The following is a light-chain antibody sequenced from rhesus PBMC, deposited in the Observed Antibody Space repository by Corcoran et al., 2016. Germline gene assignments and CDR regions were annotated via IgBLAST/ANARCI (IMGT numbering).Light chain of an antibody. J-gene: IGKJ4*01. CDR1: QGINHY. CDR3: QQYSNSPPT. CDR2: DAS. Sequence: DIQMTQSPSSLSASVGERVTITCRASQGINHYLSWYQHNPGKAPKPLLYDASSLKTGVPSRFSGSGSGKDYTLTISSLQPEDVATYYCQQYSNSPPTFGGGTKVEIK. V-gene: IGKV1-66*01.